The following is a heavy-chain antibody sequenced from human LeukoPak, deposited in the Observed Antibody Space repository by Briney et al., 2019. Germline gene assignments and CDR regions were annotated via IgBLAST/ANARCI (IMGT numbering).Heavy chain of an antibody. CDR1: GFTFSNYG. CDR3: GRAIYNSGGTDFDY. D-gene: IGHD2-15*01. Sequence: GGSLRLFCAASGFTFSNYGIHWVRQAPGKGLEWVAIIWYDGSKKYYADSVKGRFTLSRDNFKNTLFLQRHSLRAEDSADYSCGRAIYNSGGTDFDYWGQGTLVTVST. J-gene: IGHJ4*02. CDR2: IWYDGSKK. V-gene: IGHV3-33*01.